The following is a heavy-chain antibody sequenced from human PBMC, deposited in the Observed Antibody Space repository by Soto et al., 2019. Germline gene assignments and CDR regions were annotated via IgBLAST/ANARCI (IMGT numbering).Heavy chain of an antibody. D-gene: IGHD3-3*01. Sequence: QVQLVQSGAEVKKPGSSVKVSCKASGGTFSSYAISWVRQAPGQGLEWMGGIIPIFGTANYAQKFQGRVTITADESTSTAYMELSSLRSEYTAVYYCARDPTSYYDCWSGTNWFDPWGQGTLVTVSS. CDR1: GGTFSSYA. CDR3: ARDPTSYYDCWSGTNWFDP. V-gene: IGHV1-69*12. CDR2: IIPIFGTA. J-gene: IGHJ5*02.